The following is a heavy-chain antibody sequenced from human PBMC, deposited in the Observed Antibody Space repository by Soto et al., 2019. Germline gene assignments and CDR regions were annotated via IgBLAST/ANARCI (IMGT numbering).Heavy chain of an antibody. Sequence: GGSLRLSCKASGFTFSTYSMNWVRQSPGRGLEWVSSISSSTTHILYADSVKGRFTISRDNGKNSLYLQMNSLRAEDTAVYYCARDLQMTTIRGGDYWGQGTQVTVSS. V-gene: IGHV3-21*06. CDR1: GFTFSTYS. CDR3: ARDLQMTTIRGGDY. CDR2: ISSSTTHI. D-gene: IGHD4-4*01. J-gene: IGHJ4*02.